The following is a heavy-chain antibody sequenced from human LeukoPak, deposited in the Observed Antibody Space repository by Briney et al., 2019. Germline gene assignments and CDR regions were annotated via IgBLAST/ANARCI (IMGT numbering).Heavy chain of an antibody. D-gene: IGHD2-15*01. Sequence: LRLSCAASGFTFSSYDMHWVRQAPGKGLEWIGTIYHSGSTEYNPSLKSRVAIFVDTSKNQFSLILHSVAAADTAVYYCARRSEFDNTHYHYFDYWGQGALVTVSS. CDR1: GFTFSSYD. V-gene: IGHV4-38-2*01. CDR2: IYHSGST. J-gene: IGHJ4*02. CDR3: ARRSEFDNTHYHYFDY.